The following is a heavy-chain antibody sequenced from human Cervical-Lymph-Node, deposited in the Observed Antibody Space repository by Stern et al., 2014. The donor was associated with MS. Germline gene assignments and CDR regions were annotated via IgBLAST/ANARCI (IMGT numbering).Heavy chain of an antibody. CDR1: GDTFGTYA. Sequence: QLVQSGAEVKKPGSSVKVSCKASGDTFGTYAFSWVRQAPGQGLEWMGGIIPIFGTANYAQTFQGTVPITADESTNTASMELRSLRSEDTAVYYCAREGKGRDGYNNPFDYWGQGTLVTVSS. CDR2: IIPIFGTA. D-gene: IGHD5-24*01. J-gene: IGHJ4*02. CDR3: AREGKGRDGYNNPFDY. V-gene: IGHV1-69*01.